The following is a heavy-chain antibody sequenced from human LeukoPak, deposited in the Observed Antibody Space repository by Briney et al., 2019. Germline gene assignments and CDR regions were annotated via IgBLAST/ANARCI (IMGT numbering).Heavy chain of an antibody. CDR2: IYYSGTT. Sequence: PSETLSLTCTVSGGSISSYYWSWIRQPPGKGLEWIGYIYYSGTTNYNPSLQSRVTISVDTSKNQFSLKLSSVTAADTAVYYCARQALWDYYGSGSYYWFDPWGQGTLVTVSP. D-gene: IGHD3-10*01. J-gene: IGHJ5*02. CDR1: GGSISSYY. CDR3: ARQALWDYYGSGSYYWFDP. V-gene: IGHV4-59*08.